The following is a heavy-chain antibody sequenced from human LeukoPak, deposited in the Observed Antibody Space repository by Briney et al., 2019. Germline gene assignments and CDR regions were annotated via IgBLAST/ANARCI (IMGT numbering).Heavy chain of an antibody. CDR3: AKAYDDYTPPDFDY. D-gene: IGHD4-11*01. J-gene: IGHJ4*02. V-gene: IGHV3-53*01. CDR2: IYSAGDT. Sequence: GGSLRLSCAASGFTVSSNYMSWVRQAPGKGLEWVSVIYSAGDTSYADSVKGRFTISRDNSKNTLYLQMDSLRAEDTAVYYCAKAYDDYTPPDFDYWGQGTLVTVSS. CDR1: GFTVSSNY.